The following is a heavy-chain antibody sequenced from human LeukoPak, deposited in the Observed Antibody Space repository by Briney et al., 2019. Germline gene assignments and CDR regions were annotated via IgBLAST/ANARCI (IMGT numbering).Heavy chain of an antibody. Sequence: SVKVSCKASGGTFSSYAISWVRQAPGQGLEWMGGIIPIFCTANYAQKFQGRVTITADESTSTAYMELSSLRSEDTAVYYCARDGDCSGGSCYDYWGQGTLVTVSS. CDR3: ARDGDCSGGSCYDY. CDR2: IIPIFCTA. V-gene: IGHV1-69*01. D-gene: IGHD2-15*01. CDR1: GGTFSSYA. J-gene: IGHJ4*02.